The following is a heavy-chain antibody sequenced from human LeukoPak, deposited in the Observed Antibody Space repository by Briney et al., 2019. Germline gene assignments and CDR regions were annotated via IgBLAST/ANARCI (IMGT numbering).Heavy chain of an antibody. CDR3: ARRAPYSSSWLPFDY. CDR2: IYPGDSDT. D-gene: IGHD6-13*01. V-gene: IGHV5-51*01. Sequence: GESLKISCKGSGYSFASHWIGWVRQMPGKGLEWMGIIYPGDSDTRYSPSSQGQVTISADKSISTAYLQWSSLKASDTAMYYCARRAPYSSSWLPFDYWGQGTLVTVSP. CDR1: GYSFASHW. J-gene: IGHJ4*02.